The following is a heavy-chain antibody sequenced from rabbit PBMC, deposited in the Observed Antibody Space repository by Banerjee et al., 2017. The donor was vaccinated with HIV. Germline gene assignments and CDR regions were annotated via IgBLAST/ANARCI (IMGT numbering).Heavy chain of an antibody. V-gene: IGHV1S45*01. CDR1: GFSFGDRDV. Sequence: QEQLMESGGGLVKPEGSLTLTCKASGFSFGDRDVMCWVRQAPGKGLEWIACINAATGKPVYATWAKGRFTISRTSSTTVTLRMTSLTAADRAAYFCARDLVGVIGWNFYLWGPGTLVTVS. J-gene: IGHJ4*01. CDR2: INAATGKP. D-gene: IGHD1-1*01. CDR3: ARDLVGVIGWNFYL.